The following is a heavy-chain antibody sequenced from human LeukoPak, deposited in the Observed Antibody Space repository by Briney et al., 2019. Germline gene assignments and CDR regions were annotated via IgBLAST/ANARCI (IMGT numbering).Heavy chain of an antibody. V-gene: IGHV3-30*04. CDR3: RGDYVGY. CDR1: GFTFRGYA. Sequence: GGSLRLSCAASGFTFRGYAMHWVRQAPGKGLEWVAVISYDGSNKYYADSVKGRFTISRDNSKNTLYLQMNSLRAEDTAVYYCRGDYVGYWGQGTLVTVSS. J-gene: IGHJ4*02. CDR2: ISYDGSNK.